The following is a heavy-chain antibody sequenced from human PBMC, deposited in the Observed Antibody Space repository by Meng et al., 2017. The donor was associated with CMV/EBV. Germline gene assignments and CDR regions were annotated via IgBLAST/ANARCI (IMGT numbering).Heavy chain of an antibody. V-gene: IGHV4-59*08. CDR1: GGSISSYY. Sequence: SETLSLTCTVSGGSISSYYWSWIRQPPGKGLEWIGYIYYSGSTNYNPSLKSRVTISVDTPKNQFSLKLSSVTAADTAVYYCARLGQYRYFQHWGQGTLVTVSS. J-gene: IGHJ1*01. D-gene: IGHD3-16*01. CDR3: ARLGQYRYFQH. CDR2: IYYSGST.